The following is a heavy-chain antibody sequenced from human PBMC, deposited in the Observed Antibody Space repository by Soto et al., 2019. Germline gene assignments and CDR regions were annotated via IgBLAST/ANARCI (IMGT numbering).Heavy chain of an antibody. CDR1: GGSISSGGYY. Sequence: SETLSLTCTVSGGSISSGGYYWSWIRQHPGKGLEWIGYIYYSGSTYHNPSLKSRVTISVDTSKNQFSLKLSSVTAADTAVYYCARDGPRGIVVVTAIFDYWGQGTLVTVSS. D-gene: IGHD2-21*02. CDR3: ARDGPRGIVVVTAIFDY. CDR2: IYYSGST. V-gene: IGHV4-31*03. J-gene: IGHJ4*02.